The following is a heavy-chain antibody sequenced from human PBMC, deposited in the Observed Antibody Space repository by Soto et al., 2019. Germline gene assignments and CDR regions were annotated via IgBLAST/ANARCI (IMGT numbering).Heavy chain of an antibody. CDR1: NGSISSSLYY. V-gene: IGHV4-39*01. CDR2: IYSTVST. J-gene: IGHJ3*02. Sequence: SETLSLTCSVSNGSISSSLYYWGWIRQPPGKGLEWIGTIYSTVSTHYNPSLKSRVTISVDTSKNQLSLKLNSVTAADTAVYYCARLPYYDTPPVTFDIWGQGAMVTVSS. CDR3: ARLPYYDTPPVTFDI. D-gene: IGHD3-22*01.